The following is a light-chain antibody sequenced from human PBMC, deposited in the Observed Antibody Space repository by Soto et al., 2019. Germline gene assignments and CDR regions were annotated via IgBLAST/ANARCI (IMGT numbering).Light chain of an antibody. CDR2: EVS. CDR3: SSYTTTNTWV. V-gene: IGLV2-14*01. CDR1: SSDVGAYIY. Sequence: QSALTQPASVSGSPGQSITISCTGTSSDVGAYIYVSWYQQHPHKAPKLMIYEVSNRPSGVSHRFSGSKSGNTASLTISGLQAEDEADYYCSSYTTTNTWVFGGGTQLTVL. J-gene: IGLJ3*02.